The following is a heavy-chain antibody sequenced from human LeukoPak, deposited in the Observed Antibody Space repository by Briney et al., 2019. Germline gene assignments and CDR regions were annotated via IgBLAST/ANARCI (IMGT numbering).Heavy chain of an antibody. CDR2: IRYNGNNQ. CDR3: AKDSAFYYIDV. J-gene: IGHJ6*03. V-gene: IGHV3-30*02. CDR1: GFTFNNYG. Sequence: GGSLRLSCAAPGFTFNNYGMHWVRQAPGKGLEGVAFIRYNGNNQYYADSVKGRFTISRDNSKNTLYLQMNSLKGDDTAVYYCAKDSAFYYIDVWGKGTTVIISS. D-gene: IGHD3-10*01.